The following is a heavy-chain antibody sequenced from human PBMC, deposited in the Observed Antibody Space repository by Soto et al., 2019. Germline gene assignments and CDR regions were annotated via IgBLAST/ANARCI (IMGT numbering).Heavy chain of an antibody. CDR3: ARDLSGSGSSFFDY. CDR1: GDSFSSSIAA. V-gene: IGHV6-1*01. D-gene: IGHD6-19*01. Sequence: SQTLSLTCGISGDSFSSSIAAWNWIRQSPSRGLEWLGRTYYRSKWYSEYAVSVQSRITINSDTSKNQFSLRLNSVTPEDTAIYYCARDLSGSGSSFFDYWGQGTLVTVSS. J-gene: IGHJ4*02. CDR2: TYYRSKWYS.